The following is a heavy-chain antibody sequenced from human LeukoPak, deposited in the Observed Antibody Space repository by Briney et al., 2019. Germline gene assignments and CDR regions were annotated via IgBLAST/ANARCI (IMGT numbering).Heavy chain of an antibody. CDR3: ASHTSSWYSWFDP. D-gene: IGHD6-13*01. CDR2: ISGSGGST. Sequence: GGSLRLSCAASGFTFSSYAMNWVRQAPGEGLERVSVISGSGGSTYYADSVRGRFTISRDDSKNTLYLQMNSLRAEDTAVYYCASHTSSWYSWFDPWGQGTLVTVSS. V-gene: IGHV3-23*01. J-gene: IGHJ5*02. CDR1: GFTFSSYA.